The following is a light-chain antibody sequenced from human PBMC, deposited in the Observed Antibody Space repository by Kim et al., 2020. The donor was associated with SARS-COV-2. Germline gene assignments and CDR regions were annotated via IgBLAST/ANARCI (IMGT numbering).Light chain of an antibody. CDR1: QDVRND. Sequence: SASVGDRVTITCRASQDVRNDLVWYQQKPGRAPELLVYSTSTLQSGVPSRFSGSGSGTDFTLTISSLQPEDFATYYCLQDYIYPYTFGQGTKL. J-gene: IGKJ2*01. CDR3: LQDYIYPYT. CDR2: STS. V-gene: IGKV1-6*01.